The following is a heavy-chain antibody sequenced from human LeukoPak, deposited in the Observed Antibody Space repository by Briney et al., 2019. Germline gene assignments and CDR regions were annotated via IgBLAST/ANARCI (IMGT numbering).Heavy chain of an antibody. CDR2: TKQDGSEK. D-gene: IGHD3-9*01. CDR3: ARVRYFDWFSPRGYGMDV. CDR1: GFSFSSYW. J-gene: IGHJ6*02. V-gene: IGHV3-7*01. Sequence: GGSLRLSCAASGFSFSSYWMSWVRQAPGKGLEWVAYTKQDGSEKYYVDSVKGRFTISRDNAKNSLYLQMNSLRDEDTGVYYCARVRYFDWFSPRGYGMDVWGQGTTVTVSS.